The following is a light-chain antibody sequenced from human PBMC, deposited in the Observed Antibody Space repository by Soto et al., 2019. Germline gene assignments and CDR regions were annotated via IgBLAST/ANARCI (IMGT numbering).Light chain of an antibody. CDR2: EVS. CDR3: GSCTTSSILV. CDR1: SADVGGCNY. V-gene: IGLV2-14*01. Sequence: QSALTQPASVSGCPGQSITISCTGTSADVGGCNYVSWYQQHPDKAPKVVIYEVSNRPSGVSNRFSGSKSGNTASLTISGLQAEDEADYYCGSCTTSSILVFGTGTKVTVL. J-gene: IGLJ1*01.